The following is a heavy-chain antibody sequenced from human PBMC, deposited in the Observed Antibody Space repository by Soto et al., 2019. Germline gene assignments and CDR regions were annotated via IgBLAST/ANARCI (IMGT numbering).Heavy chain of an antibody. D-gene: IGHD1-20*01. J-gene: IGHJ6*02. Sequence: SGPTLVNPTETLTLTCTFSGFSLTSPGMCVSWIRQSPGKALEWLALIERDDDDKYYSTSLKTRLTISKDTRKNQVVPTMDNMEPADTATYYCARSIRGPRRFNGMDVWGQGTTVTVSS. CDR3: ARSIRGPRRFNGMDV. CDR1: GFSLTSPGMC. CDR2: IERDDDDK. V-gene: IGHV2-70*13.